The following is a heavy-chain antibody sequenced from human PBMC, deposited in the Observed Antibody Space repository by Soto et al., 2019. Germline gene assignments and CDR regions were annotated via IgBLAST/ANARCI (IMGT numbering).Heavy chain of an antibody. J-gene: IGHJ5*02. CDR2: IIPILGIA. D-gene: IGHD2-21*02. Sequence: SVKVSCKASGGTFSSYTISWVRQAPGQGLEWMGRIIPILGIANYAQKFQGRVTITADKSTSTAYMELSSLRSEGTAVYYCARGLQPLLLNWFDPWGKGTLVTVSS. V-gene: IGHV1-69*02. CDR1: GGTFSSYT. CDR3: ARGLQPLLLNWFDP.